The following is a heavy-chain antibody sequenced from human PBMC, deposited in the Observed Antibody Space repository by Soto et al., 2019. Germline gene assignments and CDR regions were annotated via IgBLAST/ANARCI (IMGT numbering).Heavy chain of an antibody. CDR2: IYHSGST. J-gene: IGHJ5*02. V-gene: IGHV4-30-2*06. CDR1: GGTITSGRSS. CDR3: VRESVASGPNYFDT. D-gene: IGHD6-6*01. Sequence: SETLSLTCSVSGGTITSGRSSWDWIRHSPGKGLEWIAYIYHSGSTYYNPSLKSRVTISVDRSENQFSLKLTSVTAADTAVYYCVRESVASGPNYFDTWGPGTLVTVS.